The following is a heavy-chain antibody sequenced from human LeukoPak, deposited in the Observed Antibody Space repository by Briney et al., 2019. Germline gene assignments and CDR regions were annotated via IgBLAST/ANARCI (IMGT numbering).Heavy chain of an antibody. CDR1: GFTLSNYP. Sequence: PGGSLRLSCVASGFTLSNYPMHWVRQAPGKGLEWVAVISYDGSNKNYADSVKGRFTISRDNSKNTLYLQMNSLRPEDTAVYYCARQPARGADYWGQGTLVTVSS. V-gene: IGHV3-30-3*01. J-gene: IGHJ4*02. D-gene: IGHD3-10*01. CDR3: ARQPARGADY. CDR2: ISYDGSNK.